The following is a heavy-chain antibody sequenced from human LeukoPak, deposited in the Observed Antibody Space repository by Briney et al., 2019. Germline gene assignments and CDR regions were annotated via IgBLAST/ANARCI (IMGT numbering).Heavy chain of an antibody. Sequence: SETLSLTCTVSGGSIGTYYWSWIRQFPGKGLEWIGYIYVTGTRYNPYLQSRVTTSVDRSRNQFFLKMSSVTAADTAVYYCARHIGGGIEDMDVWGKGTKVIVSS. CDR3: ARHIGGGIEDMDV. J-gene: IGHJ6*03. V-gene: IGHV4-59*08. CDR1: GGSIGTYY. CDR2: IYVTGT. D-gene: IGHD3-16*02.